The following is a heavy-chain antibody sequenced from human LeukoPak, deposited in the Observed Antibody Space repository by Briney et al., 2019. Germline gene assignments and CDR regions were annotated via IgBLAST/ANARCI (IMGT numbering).Heavy chain of an antibody. CDR3: AKDGSWSCTD. CDR2: IAHHGNNK. Sequence: GGSLRLTCGASGFTFSSSATHWVRQGPGKGLEWVAYIAHHGNNKYYADSVKGRFTISRDNSKGSLYLQMNSLRADDTAVYYCAKDGSWSCTDWGQGTLVRVSS. V-gene: IGHV3-30*02. CDR1: GFTFSSSA. D-gene: IGHD2-8*02. J-gene: IGHJ4*02.